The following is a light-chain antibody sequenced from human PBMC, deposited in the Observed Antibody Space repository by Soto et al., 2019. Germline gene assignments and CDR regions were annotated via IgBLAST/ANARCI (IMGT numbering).Light chain of an antibody. CDR1: QSVSYNY. CDR2: GAS. V-gene: IGKV3-20*01. CDR3: QYDGCSSIT. J-gene: IGKJ5*01. Sequence: EIVLTQSPGTLSLSPGERATLSCRASQSVSYNYLAWYQQKPGQAPRLLIYGASGRATGIPDRFSGSGSGTDFSLSISILDHEDFAVYYCQYDGCSSITFGQGTRLEIK.